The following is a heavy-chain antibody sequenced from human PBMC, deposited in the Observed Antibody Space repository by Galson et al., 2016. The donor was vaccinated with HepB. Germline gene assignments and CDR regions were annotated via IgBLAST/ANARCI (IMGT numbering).Heavy chain of an antibody. V-gene: IGHV3-15*01. D-gene: IGHD5-24*01. Sequence: SLRLSCAVSGFTFSNAWMSWVRQAPGKGLEWVALIKSIVDGGTPEYAAPVKGRFTISRDDSENTVYLHTNSLKTEDTGVYYCNIDPGVDGWGKGTLVTVSS. CDR2: IKSIVDGGTP. CDR3: NIDPGVDG. J-gene: IGHJ4*02. CDR1: GFTFSNAW.